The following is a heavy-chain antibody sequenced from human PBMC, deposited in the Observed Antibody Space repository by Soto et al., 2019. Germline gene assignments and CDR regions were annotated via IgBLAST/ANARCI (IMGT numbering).Heavy chain of an antibody. CDR2: IIPIFGTA. D-gene: IGHD1-7*01. CDR3: ASGFWNYVLGLDY. Sequence: SVKVSCKASGGTFSSYAISWVRQAPGQGLEWMGGIIPIFGTANYAQKFQGRVTMTEDTSTDTAYMELSSLGSEDTAVYYCASGFWNYVLGLDYWGQGTLVTVSS. V-gene: IGHV1-69*06. CDR1: GGTFSSYA. J-gene: IGHJ4*02.